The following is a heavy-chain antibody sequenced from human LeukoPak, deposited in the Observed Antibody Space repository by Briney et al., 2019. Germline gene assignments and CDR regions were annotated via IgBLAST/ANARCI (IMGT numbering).Heavy chain of an antibody. V-gene: IGHV5-51*01. CDR2: IYPGDSDT. Sequence: GESLKISCKGSGYSFTSYWIGWVRQMPGKGLEWMGIIYPGDSDTRYSPSFQGQVTIPADKSISTAYLQWSSLKASDTAMYYCARQYYDFWSGYSGLDYWGQGTLVTVSS. CDR1: GYSFTSYW. D-gene: IGHD3-3*01. J-gene: IGHJ4*02. CDR3: ARQYYDFWSGYSGLDY.